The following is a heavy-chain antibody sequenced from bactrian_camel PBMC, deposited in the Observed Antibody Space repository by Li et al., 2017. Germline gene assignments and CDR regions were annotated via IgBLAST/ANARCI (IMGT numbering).Heavy chain of an antibody. J-gene: IGHJ4*01. V-gene: IGHV3S54*01. CDR3: AADSSPLARRCRLVRDDYNS. D-gene: IGHD6*01. CDR2: IYTGGGDE. CDR1: GYIYSRYC. Sequence: QLVESGGGSVQAGGSLRLSCAASGYIYSRYCMGWYRQSPGNQREGIAAIYTGGGDEHYAEPVKGRFAISRDNAKNTLYLQMNSLKPEDTAAYYCAADSSPLARRCRLVRDDYNSWGQGTQVTVS.